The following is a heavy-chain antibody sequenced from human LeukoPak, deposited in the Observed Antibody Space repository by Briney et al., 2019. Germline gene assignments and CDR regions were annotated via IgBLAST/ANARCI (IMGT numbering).Heavy chain of an antibody. Sequence: PGGSLRLSCAASGFIFSSYGMHWVRQAPGKELEWVAFIRYDGSNTYYADSVKGRFTISRDNSKNTLYLQMNSLRAEDTAMYYCAKDEVVRGLVIRFDYWGQGTLDTVSS. V-gene: IGHV3-30*02. CDR1: GFIFSSYG. CDR2: IRYDGSNT. CDR3: AKDEVVRGLVIRFDY. D-gene: IGHD3-10*01. J-gene: IGHJ4*02.